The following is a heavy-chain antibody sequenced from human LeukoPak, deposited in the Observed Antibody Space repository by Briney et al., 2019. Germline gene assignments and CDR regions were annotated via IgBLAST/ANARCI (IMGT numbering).Heavy chain of an antibody. J-gene: IGHJ4*02. V-gene: IGHV4-59*01. CDR3: AAIVGATEHRDY. CDR1: GGSITGYY. D-gene: IGHD1-26*01. Sequence: ETLSLTCTVSGGSITGYYWSWIRQPPGKGLEWIGYISYSGSTNSNPSLKSRVTMSVDTSKNQFSLKLSSVTAADTAVYYCAAIVGATEHRDYWGQGTLVTVSS. CDR2: ISYSGST.